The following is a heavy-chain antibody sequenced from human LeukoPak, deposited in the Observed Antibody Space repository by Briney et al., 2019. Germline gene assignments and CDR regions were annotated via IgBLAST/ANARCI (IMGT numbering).Heavy chain of an antibody. CDR1: GGSFSGYY. J-gene: IGHJ4*02. V-gene: IGHV4-34*01. Sequence: SETLSLTCAVYGGSFSGYYWSWIRQPPGKGLEWIGEINHSGSTNYNPSLKSRVTISVDTSKNQFSLKLNSVTAADAAVYYCARVLERPGVNYFDYWDQGILVTVSS. CDR3: ARVLERPGVNYFDY. CDR2: INHSGST. D-gene: IGHD1-1*01.